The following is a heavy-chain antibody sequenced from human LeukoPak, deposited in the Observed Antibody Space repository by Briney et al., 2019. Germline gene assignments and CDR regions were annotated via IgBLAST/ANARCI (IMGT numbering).Heavy chain of an antibody. CDR2: IYPGDSHT. V-gene: IGHV5-51*01. Sequence: GESLKISCKGAGYTFTNYRIGWVRQMPGKGLEWMGVIYPGDSHTRYSPSFQGQGTISADKSISTAFLQWNSLKASDTGIYYCTRSPDIDILTGYSRYYFDYWGQGTLVTVSS. J-gene: IGHJ4*02. D-gene: IGHD3-9*01. CDR1: GYTFTNYR. CDR3: TRSPDIDILTGYSRYYFDY.